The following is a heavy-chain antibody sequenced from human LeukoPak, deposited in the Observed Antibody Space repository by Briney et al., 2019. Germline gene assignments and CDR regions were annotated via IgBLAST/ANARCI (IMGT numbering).Heavy chain of an antibody. V-gene: IGHV3-30*03. CDR1: GFTFSTYG. Sequence: QPGRSLRLSCTASGFTFSTYGIHWVRQAPGKGLEWVAVVSYDGSSKYYADSVKGRFTISRDNSKNTLYLQMNSLKAEDTGVYYCARLGSSWNNFDYWGQGTLVTVSS. CDR2: VSYDGSSK. J-gene: IGHJ4*02. D-gene: IGHD6-13*01. CDR3: ARLGSSWNNFDY.